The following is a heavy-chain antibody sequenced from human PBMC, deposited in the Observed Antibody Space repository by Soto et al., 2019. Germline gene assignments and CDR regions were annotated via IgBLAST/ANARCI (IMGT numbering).Heavy chain of an antibody. CDR1: GGSISSYY. CDR2: IYYSGST. J-gene: IGHJ3*02. CDR3: ATYYDYIWGSYRGNDAFDI. Sequence: SETLSLTCTVSGGSISSYYWSWIRQPPGKGLEWIGYIYYSGSTNYNPSLKSRVTISVDTSKNQFSLKLSSVTAADTAVYYCATYYDYIWGSYRGNDAFDIWGQGTMVTVSS. D-gene: IGHD3-16*02. V-gene: IGHV4-59*08.